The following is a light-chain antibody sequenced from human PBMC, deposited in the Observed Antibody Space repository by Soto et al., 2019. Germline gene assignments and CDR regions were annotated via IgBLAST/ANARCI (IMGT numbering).Light chain of an antibody. CDR2: KAS. V-gene: IGKV1-5*03. J-gene: IGKJ1*01. CDR1: QYISSW. CDR3: QLYNSQRT. Sequence: DIQMTQSPSTLSASVGDRVTITCRASQYISSWLAWYQQKPGKAPKLLIYKASSLESGVPSRFSGSGSGTEFSLTSRSLQPDDFATYYLQLYNSQRTFGQGTKVEIK.